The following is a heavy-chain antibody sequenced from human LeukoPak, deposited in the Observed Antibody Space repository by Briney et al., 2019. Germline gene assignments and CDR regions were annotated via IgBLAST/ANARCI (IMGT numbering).Heavy chain of an antibody. CDR3: ARVIQSQLLKGYFDF. J-gene: IGHJ4*02. Sequence: PGGSLRLSCAVSGFTVTGNYMTWVRQAPGKGLEWVSIICSDGSTYYADSVKGRFSIPRDHSKNTVFLQMNSLRGEDTGVYYCARVIQSQLLKGYFDFWGQGALVTVSS. CDR1: GFTVTGNY. CDR2: ICSDGST. V-gene: IGHV3-53*01. D-gene: IGHD2-2*01.